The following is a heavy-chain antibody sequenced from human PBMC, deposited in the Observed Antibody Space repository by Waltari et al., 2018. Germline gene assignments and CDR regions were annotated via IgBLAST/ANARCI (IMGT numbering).Heavy chain of an antibody. D-gene: IGHD3-3*01. CDR3: ARLDSYDFWSGYSNYYYYYYMDV. V-gene: IGHV4-31*03. CDR1: GGSISSGGYY. J-gene: IGHJ6*03. CDR2: IYYSGST. Sequence: QVQLQESGPGLVKPSQTLSLTCTVSGGSISSGGYYWSWIRQHPGKGLEWIGYIYYSGSTYYNPSLKSRVTISVDTSKNQFSLKLSSVTAADTAVYYCARLDSYDFWSGYSNYYYYYYMDVWGKGTTVTVSS.